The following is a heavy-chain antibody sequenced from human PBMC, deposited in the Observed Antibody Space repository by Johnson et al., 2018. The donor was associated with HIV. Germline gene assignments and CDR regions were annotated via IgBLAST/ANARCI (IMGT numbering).Heavy chain of an antibody. CDR3: ARDPCTGASCLPGAFDI. J-gene: IGHJ3*02. V-gene: IGHV3-48*01. D-gene: IGHD2-15*01. CDR2: ISSSGSTT. Sequence: EKLVESGGGLVQPGGSLRLSCAASGFIVRSNYMNWVRQAPGKGLEWVSYISSSGSTTYYADSVKGRFTISRDNSKNTLYLQMNSLRAEDTAVYFCARDPCTGASCLPGAFDIWGQGTLVTVSS. CDR1: GFIVRSNY.